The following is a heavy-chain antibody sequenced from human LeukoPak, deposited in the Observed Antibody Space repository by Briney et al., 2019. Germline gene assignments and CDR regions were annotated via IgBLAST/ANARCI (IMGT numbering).Heavy chain of an antibody. Sequence: PGGSLRLSCAASGFTFTTYAMTWVRQAPGKGLEWVSIISGNGGNTYYADSVKGRFTISRDNSKNTAYLQMNSLRTEDTAVYYWTKAATRSAFDFWAQGTMVTVSS. CDR2: ISGNGGNT. J-gene: IGHJ3*01. CDR1: GFTFTTYA. CDR3: TKAATRSAFDF. V-gene: IGHV3-23*01. D-gene: IGHD6-25*01.